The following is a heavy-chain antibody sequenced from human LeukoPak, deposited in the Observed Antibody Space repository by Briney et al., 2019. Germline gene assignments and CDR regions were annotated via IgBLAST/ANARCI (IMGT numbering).Heavy chain of an antibody. V-gene: IGHV4-39*01. J-gene: IGHJ6*03. CDR3: TRLRDYHYYYMDV. CDR2: IYYSGST. Sequence: PSETLSLTCTVSGGSISRSSYYWGWIRQPPGKGLEWIGSIYYSGSTYYNPSLKSRVTISVDTSKNQFSLKLSSVTAADTAVYYCTRLRDYHYYYMDVWGKGATVTISS. CDR1: GGSISRSSYY.